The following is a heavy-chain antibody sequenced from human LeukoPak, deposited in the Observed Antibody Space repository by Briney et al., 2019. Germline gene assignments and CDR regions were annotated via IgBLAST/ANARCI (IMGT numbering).Heavy chain of an antibody. Sequence: GESLKISCKGSGYSFTSYWIGWVRQMPGKGLEWMGIIYPDDSDTRYSPSFQGQVTISADKSISTAYLQWSSLKASDTAMYYCARLGYYDSSGYDAFDIWGQGTMVTVSS. CDR2: IYPDDSDT. J-gene: IGHJ3*02. D-gene: IGHD3-22*01. CDR1: GYSFTSYW. V-gene: IGHV5-51*01. CDR3: ARLGYYDSSGYDAFDI.